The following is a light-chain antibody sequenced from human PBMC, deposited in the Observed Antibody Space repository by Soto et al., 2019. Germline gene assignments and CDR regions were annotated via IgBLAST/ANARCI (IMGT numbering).Light chain of an antibody. V-gene: IGLV3-21*02. CDR3: QVWDSDSDPSYV. Sequence: SYELTQPPSVSVAPGQTARITCGGNNIGAYRVYWYQQKPGQAPVLVVYDDTNRPSGIPGRFSGSNSGNTATLTISSVEAGDEAAYYCQVWDSDSDPSYVFGGGTKVTVL. CDR1: NIGAYR. CDR2: DDT. J-gene: IGLJ1*01.